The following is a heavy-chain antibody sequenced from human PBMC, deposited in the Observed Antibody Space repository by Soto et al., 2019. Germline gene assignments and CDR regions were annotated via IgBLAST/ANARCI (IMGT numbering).Heavy chain of an antibody. J-gene: IGHJ5*02. CDR2: IFYTGST. Sequence: SETLSLTCTVSGGSVDSNRYYWAWIRQPPGKGLEWIGSIFYTGSTYYSPSLKGRLIISVDPSKNQFSLKLTSVTAADTAMYYCVRPKTIRAAAGKGCFDPWGQVTLVTGSS. CDR3: VRPKTIRAAAGKGCFDP. D-gene: IGHD6-13*01. V-gene: IGHV4-39*01. CDR1: GGSVDSNRYY.